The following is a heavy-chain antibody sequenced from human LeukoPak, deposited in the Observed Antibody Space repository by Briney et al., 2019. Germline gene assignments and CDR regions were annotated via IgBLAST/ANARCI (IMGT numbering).Heavy chain of an antibody. CDR2: INPSGGST. CDR1: GYTFTSYY. D-gene: IGHD3-22*01. V-gene: IGHV1-46*01. Sequence: ASVEVSCKASGYTFTSYYMHWVRQAPGQGLEWMGLINPSGGSTSYAQKFEGRVTVTRDTSTSTVYMELSSLRSEDTAVDYCANIGFRGYYDSSGYFDYWGQGTLVTVSS. J-gene: IGHJ4*02. CDR3: ANIGFRGYYDSSGYFDY.